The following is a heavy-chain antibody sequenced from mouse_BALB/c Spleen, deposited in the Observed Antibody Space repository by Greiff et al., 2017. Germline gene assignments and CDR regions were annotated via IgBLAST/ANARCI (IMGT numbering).Heavy chain of an antibody. J-gene: IGHJ2*01. D-gene: IGHD2-10*02. CDR3: ARAKYGNYHVFDY. V-gene: IGHV3-6*02. Sequence: DVKLVESGPGLVKPSQSLSLTCSVTGYSITSGYYWNWIRQFPGNKLEWMGYISYDGSNNYNPSLKNRISITRDTSKNQFFLKLNSVTTEDTATYYCARAKYGNYHVFDYWGQGTTLTVSS. CDR2: ISYDGSN. CDR1: GYSITSGYY.